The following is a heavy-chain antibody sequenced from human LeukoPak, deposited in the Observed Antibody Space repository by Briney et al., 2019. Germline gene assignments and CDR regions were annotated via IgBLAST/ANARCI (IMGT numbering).Heavy chain of an antibody. V-gene: IGHV3-21*01. D-gene: IGHD3-22*01. CDR1: RFTFSSYT. CDR2: ISSSSSYI. J-gene: IGHJ4*02. CDR3: ARDLSSGRDY. Sequence: GGSLRLSCAASRFTFSSYTMKWVRQAPGKGLEWVSSISSSSSYIYYADSVKGRFTISRDSAKNSLYLRMNSLRAEDTAVYYCARDLSSGRDYWGQGTLVTVSS.